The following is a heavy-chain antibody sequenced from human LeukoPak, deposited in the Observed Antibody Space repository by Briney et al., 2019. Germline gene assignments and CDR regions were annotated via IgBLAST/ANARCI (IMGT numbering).Heavy chain of an antibody. Sequence: PGGSLRLSCAASGFTFSSYAMHWVRQAPGKGLEWVAVISYDGSNKYYADSVKGRFTISRDNSKNTLYLQMNSLRAEDTAVYYCARVLRRYSLGYWGQGTLVTVSS. CDR1: GFTFSSYA. J-gene: IGHJ4*02. CDR2: ISYDGSNK. CDR3: ARVLRRYSLGY. V-gene: IGHV3-30*04. D-gene: IGHD2-21*01.